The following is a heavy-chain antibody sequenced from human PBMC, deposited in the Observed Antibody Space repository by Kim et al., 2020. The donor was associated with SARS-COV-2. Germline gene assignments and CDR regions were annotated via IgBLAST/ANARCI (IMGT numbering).Heavy chain of an antibody. V-gene: IGHV3-30-3*01. Sequence: GGSLRLSCAASGFTFSSYAMHWVRQAPGKGLEWVAVISYDGSNKYYADSVKGRFTISRDNSKNTLYLQMNSLRAEDTAVYYCARDSDAWDNWLSGYYYYYGMDVWGQGTTVTVSS. J-gene: IGHJ6*02. CDR2: ISYDGSNK. CDR3: ARDSDAWDNWLSGYYYYYGMDV. CDR1: GFTFSSYA. D-gene: IGHD1-20*01.